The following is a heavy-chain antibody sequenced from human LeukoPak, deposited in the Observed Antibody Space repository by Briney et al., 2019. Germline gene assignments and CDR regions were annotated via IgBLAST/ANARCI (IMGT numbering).Heavy chain of an antibody. CDR3: ASLGVVVPARYMDV. V-gene: IGHV3-7*01. CDR1: GFTFSSYW. D-gene: IGHD2-2*01. J-gene: IGHJ6*03. CDR2: IKQDGSEK. Sequence: PGGSLRLSCAASGFTFSSYWMSWVRQAPRKGLEWVANIKQDGSEKYYVDSVKGRFTISRDNAKNSLYLQMNSLRAEDTAVYYCASLGVVVPARYMDVWGKGTTVTVSS.